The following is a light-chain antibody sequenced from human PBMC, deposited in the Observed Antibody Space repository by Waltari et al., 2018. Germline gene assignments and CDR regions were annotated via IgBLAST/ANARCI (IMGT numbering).Light chain of an antibody. CDR3: AAWDGGLSNWL. CDR1: SSNIGSNY. J-gene: IGLJ3*02. Sequence: QSVLTQPPSASGTPGQRITFSCSGGSSNIGSNYVFWYQQLPGTAPKLLISANSQRPSGVPDRFSGSKSGTSASLAISGLRPEDEADYYCAAWDGGLSNWLFGGGTRLTVL. V-gene: IGLV1-47*02. CDR2: ANS.